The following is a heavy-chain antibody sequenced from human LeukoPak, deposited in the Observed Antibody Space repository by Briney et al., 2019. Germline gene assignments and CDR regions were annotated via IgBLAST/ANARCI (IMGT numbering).Heavy chain of an antibody. CDR2: ISSSSSYI. CDR3: ARDVDYDSSGYYLN. D-gene: IGHD3-22*01. J-gene: IGHJ4*02. CDR1: GFTFSSYS. Sequence: GGSLRLSCATSGFTFSSYSMNWVRQAPGKGLEWVSSISSSSSYIYYADSVKGRFTISRDNAKNSLYLQMNSLRAEDTAVYYCARDVDYDSSGYYLNWGQGTLVTVSS. V-gene: IGHV3-21*01.